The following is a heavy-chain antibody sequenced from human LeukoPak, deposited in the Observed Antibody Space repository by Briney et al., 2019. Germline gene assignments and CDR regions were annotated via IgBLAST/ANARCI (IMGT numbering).Heavy chain of an antibody. V-gene: IGHV3-30*18. CDR2: ISYDGSNK. CDR3: AKDNYGDLDY. J-gene: IGHJ4*02. CDR1: GFTFSSYG. Sequence: PGGSLRLSCAASGFTFSSYGMHWVRQAPGKGLEWVAVISYDGSNKYYADSVKGRFTISRDNSKNTLYLQMNSLRAEDTAVYYCAKDNYGDLDYWGQGTLVTVSS. D-gene: IGHD4-17*01.